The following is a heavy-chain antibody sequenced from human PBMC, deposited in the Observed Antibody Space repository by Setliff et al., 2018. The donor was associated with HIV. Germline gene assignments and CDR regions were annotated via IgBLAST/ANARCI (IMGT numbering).Heavy chain of an antibody. CDR3: ARDRSSGWSKDWFDT. D-gene: IGHD6-19*01. J-gene: IGHJ5*02. V-gene: IGHV4-61*09. CDR2: IYISGST. CDR1: GGSFSSDSYY. Sequence: PSETLSLTCSVSGGSFSSDSYYWSWIRQPAGKGLEWIGHIYISGSTNYNPSFNSRVTMSVDTSKNQFSLRLTSVTAADTAMYHCARDRSSGWSKDWFDTWGQGILVTVSS.